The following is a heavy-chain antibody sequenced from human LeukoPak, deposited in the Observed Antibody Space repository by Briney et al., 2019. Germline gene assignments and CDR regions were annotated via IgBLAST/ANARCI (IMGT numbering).Heavy chain of an antibody. CDR2: ISSSSSYI. CDR3: AKDRVVVPAAMPFDY. J-gene: IGHJ4*02. Sequence: CGMNWVRQAPGKGLEWVSSISSSSSYIYYADSVKGRFTISRDNAKNSLYLQMNSLRAEDTAVYYCAKDRVVVPAAMPFDYWGQGTLVTVSS. D-gene: IGHD2-2*01. V-gene: IGHV3-21*04. CDR1: CG.